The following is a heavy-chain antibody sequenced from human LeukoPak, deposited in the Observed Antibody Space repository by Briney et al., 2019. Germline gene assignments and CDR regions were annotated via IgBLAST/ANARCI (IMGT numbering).Heavy chain of an antibody. CDR1: GGSISNYY. J-gene: IGHJ4*02. Sequence: SESLSLTCTVYGGSISNYYWSWIRQPPGKGLELIGDINYSGSTNYNPSLKSRVTISLDTSKNHFSLNLSSVPAEDTAVYYCARASAVGGRVSFDFWGQGTLVTVSS. V-gene: IGHV4-59*01. D-gene: IGHD6-19*01. CDR3: ARASAVGGRVSFDF. CDR2: INYSGST.